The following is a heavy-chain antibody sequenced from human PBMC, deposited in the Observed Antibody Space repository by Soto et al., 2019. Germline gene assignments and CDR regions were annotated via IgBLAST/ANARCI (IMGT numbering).Heavy chain of an antibody. Sequence: GGSLRLSCAASGFTFSIYAMSWVRQAPGKGLEWVSAISPSGGDTYYADPVTGRFTISRDNSRDTLYLQTNSLRADDTAVYYCVKSDRKDFWGQGTLVTVSS. V-gene: IGHV3-23*01. CDR2: ISPSGGDT. CDR3: VKSDRKDF. D-gene: IGHD2-15*01. CDR1: GFTFSIYA. J-gene: IGHJ4*02.